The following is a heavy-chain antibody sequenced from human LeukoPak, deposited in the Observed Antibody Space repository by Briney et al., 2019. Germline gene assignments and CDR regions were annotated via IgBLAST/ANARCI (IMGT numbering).Heavy chain of an antibody. Sequence: GGSLGLSCAASGFTFSSYAMSWVRQAPGKGLEWVSAISGSGGSTYYADSVKGRFTISRDNSKNTLYLQMNSLRAEDTAVYYCAKDSVGATTPYYFDYWGQGTLVTVSS. CDR3: AKDSVGATTPYYFDY. V-gene: IGHV3-23*01. D-gene: IGHD1-26*01. CDR1: GFTFSSYA. CDR2: ISGSGGST. J-gene: IGHJ4*02.